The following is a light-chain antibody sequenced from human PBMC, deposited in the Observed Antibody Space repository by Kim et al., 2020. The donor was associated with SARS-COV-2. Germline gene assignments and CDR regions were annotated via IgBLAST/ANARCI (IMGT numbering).Light chain of an antibody. Sequence: SVTISCPGTSSDVGGYNYVSWYQQYPRKAPKLMIYDVIKRPSGVPDRFSGSKSGNTASLTISGLQAEDEAAYYCCSYAGGYTQVAFGGGTQLTVL. CDR2: DVI. CDR3: CSYAGGYTQVA. CDR1: SSDVGGYNY. J-gene: IGLJ2*01. V-gene: IGLV2-11*01.